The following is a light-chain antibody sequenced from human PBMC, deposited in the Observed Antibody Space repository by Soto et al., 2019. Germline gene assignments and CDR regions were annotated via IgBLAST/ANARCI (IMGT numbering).Light chain of an antibody. Sequence: EIVLTQSPGTLSLSPGERATLSCRASQSVSNNYLAWYQQKPGQAPRLLIYGASNRATGIPDRFSGSGSGTDFNLTISGLELEDVAVYYCQQYGSSGPFGQGTKGEIK. CDR1: QSVSNNY. CDR2: GAS. V-gene: IGKV3-20*01. J-gene: IGKJ1*01. CDR3: QQYGSSGP.